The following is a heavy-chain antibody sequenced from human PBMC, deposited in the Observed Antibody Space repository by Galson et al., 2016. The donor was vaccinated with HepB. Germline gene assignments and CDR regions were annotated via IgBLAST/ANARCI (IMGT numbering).Heavy chain of an antibody. CDR3: ARNPDSSTWYMSWYFDL. CDR2: ISSGSSII. Sequence: SLRLSCAASGFNFNNYTINWVRQVPGKGLEWISYISSGSSIIYYADSVRGRFTISRDSAKNSVYLQMNSLRDEDTAVYYCARNPDSSTWYMSWYFDLWGRGTLVTVSS. J-gene: IGHJ2*01. CDR1: GFNFNNYT. V-gene: IGHV3-48*02. D-gene: IGHD6-13*01.